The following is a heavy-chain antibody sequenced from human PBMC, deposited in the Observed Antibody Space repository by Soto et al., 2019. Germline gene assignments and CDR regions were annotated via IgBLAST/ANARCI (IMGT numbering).Heavy chain of an antibody. D-gene: IGHD2-15*01. V-gene: IGHV3-30*18. CDR3: AKGRGVVAATLLVH. Sequence: QVQLVESGGGVVQPGRSLRLSCAASGFTFSSYGMHWVRQAPGKGLEWVAVISYDGSNKYYADSVKGRFTISRDNSKNTLYRQMNSLRAEATAVYYCAKGRGVVAATLLVHWGRGCLVTVSS. CDR2: ISYDGSNK. J-gene: IGHJ1*01. CDR1: GFTFSSYG.